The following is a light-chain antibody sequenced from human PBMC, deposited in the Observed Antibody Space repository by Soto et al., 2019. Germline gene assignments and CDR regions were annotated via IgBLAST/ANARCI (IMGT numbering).Light chain of an antibody. V-gene: IGLV2-14*01. CDR2: EVS. Sequence: QSALTQPACVSGFPGQAITLSCTGTSSDVGGFNYVSWYQQHPGKPPKLILFEVSHPPSRVPDCFCGSKTRNTASLAISKLQAEDEAHYYCNSYTNTSAGWVFGGGTKLTVL. CDR3: NSYTNTSAGWV. J-gene: IGLJ3*02. CDR1: SSDVGGFNY.